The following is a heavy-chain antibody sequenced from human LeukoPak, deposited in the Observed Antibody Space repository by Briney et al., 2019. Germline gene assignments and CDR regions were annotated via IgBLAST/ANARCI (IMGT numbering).Heavy chain of an antibody. CDR3: ARPLRSGYDFWSGYYDWFDP. CDR1: GGSISSSSYY. J-gene: IGHJ5*02. Sequence: SETLSLTCTVSGGSISSSSYYWGWVRQPPGKGLEWIGSIYYSGSTYYNPSLKSRVTISVDTSKNQFSLKLSPVTAADTAVYYCARPLRSGYDFWSGYYDWFDPWGQGTLVTVSP. V-gene: IGHV4-39*01. D-gene: IGHD3-3*01. CDR2: IYYSGST.